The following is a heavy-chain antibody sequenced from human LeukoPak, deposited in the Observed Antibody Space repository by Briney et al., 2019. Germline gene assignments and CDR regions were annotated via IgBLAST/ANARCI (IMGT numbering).Heavy chain of an antibody. J-gene: IGHJ5*02. Sequence: GGSLRLSCAASGFIFSSSGMTWVRQAPGKGLQWVSTIGSDGHIYYEDSVKGRVTISRDNARNSVFLQMNSLRVEDTAVYYCARVGKQWLVLRGWFDPWGQGTLVTVSS. D-gene: IGHD6-19*01. CDR3: ARVGKQWLVLRGWFDP. CDR2: IGSDGHI. CDR1: GFIFSSSG. V-gene: IGHV3-21*01.